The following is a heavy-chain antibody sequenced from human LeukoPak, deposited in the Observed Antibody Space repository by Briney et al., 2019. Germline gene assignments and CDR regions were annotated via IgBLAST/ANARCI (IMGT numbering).Heavy chain of an antibody. CDR1: GFAVNGDN. CDR3: SKRSGGYYDH. J-gene: IGHJ4*02. Sequence: GGSLRLSCAASGFAVNGDNMSWVRQAPGKRLEWVSVIYSDYDDGHTNYADSVRGRFTISRDNSKNMVYLQMNCLRVEDTAVYYCSKRSGGYYDHWGQGTLVTVSS. D-gene: IGHD3-3*01. V-gene: IGHV3-66*02. CDR2: IYSDYDDGHT.